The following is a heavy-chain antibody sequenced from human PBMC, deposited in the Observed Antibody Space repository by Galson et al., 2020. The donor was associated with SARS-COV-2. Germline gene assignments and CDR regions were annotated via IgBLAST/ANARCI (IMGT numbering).Heavy chain of an antibody. Sequence: SETLSLTCTVSGGSISSYYWTWIRQPAGKGLEWIGRIHTTGRTKYNPSLKSRVTMSIDTSKNQFSLKLSSVTAADTAVYYCARGFGEFDYWGQGTLVTVSS. CDR1: GGSISSYY. CDR2: IHTTGRT. V-gene: IGHV4-4*07. J-gene: IGHJ4*02. D-gene: IGHD3-10*01. CDR3: ARGFGEFDY.